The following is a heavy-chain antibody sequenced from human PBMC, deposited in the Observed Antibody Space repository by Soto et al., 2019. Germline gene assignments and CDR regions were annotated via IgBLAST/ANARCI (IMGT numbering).Heavy chain of an antibody. D-gene: IGHD2-2*01. CDR3: TTDSSSWAYYYYYGMDV. Sequence: PGGSLRLSCTVSGFTFSNAWMTWVRQAPGKRLEWVGRIKSKTDDGTTDYAAPVKGRFTISRDDSRNTLYLQMNSLKTEDTDVYYCTTDSSSWAYYYYYGMDVWRQGTTVTVSS. J-gene: IGHJ6*02. V-gene: IGHV3-15*01. CDR2: IKSKTDDGTT. CDR1: GFTFSNAW.